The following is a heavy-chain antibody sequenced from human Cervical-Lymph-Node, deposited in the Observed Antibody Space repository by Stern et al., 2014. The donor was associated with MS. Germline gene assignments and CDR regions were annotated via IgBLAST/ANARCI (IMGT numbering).Heavy chain of an antibody. CDR3: AARYCSGGSCYNYYGMDV. V-gene: IGHV1-58*02. Sequence: QLLESGPEVKKPGTSVKVSCKASGFTFTSSAMQWVRQARGQRLEWIGWIVVGSGKTNYAQKFQERVTITRDMSTNTAYMELSSLRSEDTAVYYCAARYCSGGSCYNYYGMDVWGQGTTVTVSS. D-gene: IGHD2-15*01. CDR2: IVVGSGKT. J-gene: IGHJ6*02. CDR1: GFTFTSSA.